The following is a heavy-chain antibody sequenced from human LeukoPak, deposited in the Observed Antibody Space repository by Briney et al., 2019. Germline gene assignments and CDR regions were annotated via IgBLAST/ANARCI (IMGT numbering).Heavy chain of an antibody. CDR3: TTDLPRSTSCSHDY. D-gene: IGHD2/OR15-2a*01. CDR2: IKRDIDGGTT. CDR1: GFTFSNSW. V-gene: IGHV3-15*01. J-gene: IGHJ4*02. Sequence: GGSLRLSCAGSGFTFSNSWMLWVRQAPGRGLEWVARIKRDIDGGTTDYAAPVKGGFTITRDDSENTLYLQMNSLKTEDTAVYYCTTDLPRSTSCSHDYWGQGTQVTVSS.